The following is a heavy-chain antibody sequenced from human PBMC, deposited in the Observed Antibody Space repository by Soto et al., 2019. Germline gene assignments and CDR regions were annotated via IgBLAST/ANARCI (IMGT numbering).Heavy chain of an antibody. V-gene: IGHV1-69*13. CDR1: GGTFSSYA. CDR3: ATKGPRGARRHGSWRGDAFDI. Sequence: ASVKVSCKASGGTFSSYAISWVRQAPGQGLEWMGGIIPIFGTANYAQKFQGRVTITADESTSTAYMELSSLRSEDTAVYYCATKGPRGARRHGSWRGDAFDIWGQGTMVTVSS. CDR2: IIPIFGTA. D-gene: IGHD3-3*01. J-gene: IGHJ3*02.